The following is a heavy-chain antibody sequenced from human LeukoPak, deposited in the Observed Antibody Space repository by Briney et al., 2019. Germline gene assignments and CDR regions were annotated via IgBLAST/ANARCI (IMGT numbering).Heavy chain of an antibody. Sequence: SETLSLTCTVSGGSIGSGGYFWSWIRQPPGKGLEFLGYIYDSVSTYYNPSLKSRVSISVDRSKNQFSLKLTSVTAADTAVYYCARESDGDYARHAFDIWGQGTMVTVSS. J-gene: IGHJ3*02. D-gene: IGHD4-17*01. CDR2: IYDSVST. V-gene: IGHV4-30-2*01. CDR1: GGSIGSGGYF. CDR3: ARESDGDYARHAFDI.